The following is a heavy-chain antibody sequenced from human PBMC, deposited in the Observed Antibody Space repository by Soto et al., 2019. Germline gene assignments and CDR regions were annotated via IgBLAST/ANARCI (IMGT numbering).Heavy chain of an antibody. D-gene: IGHD3-22*01. CDR1: GGSISSYY. Sequence: SETLSLTCTVSGGSISSYYWSWIRQPPGKGLEWIGYIYYSGSTNYNPSLKSRVTISVDTSKNQFSLKLSSVTAADTAVYYCGREDYDSSGGPWFDPWGQGTLVTVSS. CDR2: IYYSGST. J-gene: IGHJ5*02. V-gene: IGHV4-59*01. CDR3: GREDYDSSGGPWFDP.